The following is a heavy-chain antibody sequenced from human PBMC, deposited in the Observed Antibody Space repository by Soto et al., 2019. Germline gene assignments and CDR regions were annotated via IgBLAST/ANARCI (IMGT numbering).Heavy chain of an antibody. CDR1: GGSFSGYY. CDR3: ARGGFFVFVPAAYYYYRIDF. D-gene: IGHD2-2*01. V-gene: IGHV4-34*01. Sequence: SETLSLTCAVYGGSFSGYYWSWIRQPPGKGLEWIGEINHSGSTNYNPSLKSRVTISVDTSKNQFSLKLSSVTAADTAVYYCARGGFFVFVPAAYYYYRIDFPGQGTTVPVSS. J-gene: IGHJ6*02. CDR2: INHSGST.